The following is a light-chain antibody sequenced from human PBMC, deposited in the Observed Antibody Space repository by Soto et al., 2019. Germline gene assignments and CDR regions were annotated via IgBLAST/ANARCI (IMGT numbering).Light chain of an antibody. CDR2: AAS. J-gene: IGKJ5*01. V-gene: IGKV1-12*01. Sequence: DIQMTQSPSTLSASVGARVTITCRASQSISSWLAWYQQKPGKAPKLMIYAASSLQSGVPSRFSGSGSGTDCTLTISSLQPEDVAMYYCLQANRVPLSFGQGTRLEIK. CDR1: QSISSW. CDR3: LQANRVPLS.